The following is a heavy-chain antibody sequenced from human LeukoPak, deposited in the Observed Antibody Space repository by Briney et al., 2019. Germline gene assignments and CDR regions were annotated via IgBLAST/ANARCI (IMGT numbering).Heavy chain of an antibody. CDR3: ARDKPGEVVFDD. Sequence: GGPLILFCATTVITSSIYTMDRSRQAPRQCIETVSFISSSGTTIYYADSVKGRFTISRDNAKNSLYLQMNSLRAEDTAVYYCARDKPGEVVFDDWGQGTLVTVSA. CDR1: VITSSIYT. CDR2: ISSSGTTI. J-gene: IGHJ4*02. D-gene: IGHD2-21*01. V-gene: IGHV3-21*06.